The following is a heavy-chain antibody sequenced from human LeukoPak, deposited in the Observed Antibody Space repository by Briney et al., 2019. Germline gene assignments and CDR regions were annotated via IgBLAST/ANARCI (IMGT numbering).Heavy chain of an antibody. V-gene: IGHV1-69*04. CDR2: IIPILGIA. CDR1: GGTFSSYA. Sequence: SVKVFCKASGGTFSSYAISWVRQAPGQGLEWMGRIIPILGIANYAQKFQGRVTITADKSTSTAYMELSSLRSEDTAVYYCARGPRGYGGNSNWFDPWGQGTLVTVSS. D-gene: IGHD4-23*01. CDR3: ARGPRGYGGNSNWFDP. J-gene: IGHJ5*02.